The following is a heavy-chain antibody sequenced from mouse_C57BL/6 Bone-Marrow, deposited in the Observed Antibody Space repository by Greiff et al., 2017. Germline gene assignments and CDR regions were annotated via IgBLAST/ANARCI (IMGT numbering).Heavy chain of an antibody. CDR3: ARYPPHYYGSSYGYFDV. CDR1: GYAFSSSW. CDR2: IYPGDGDT. Sequence: QVQLKESGPELVKPGASVKISCKASGYAFSSSWMNWVKQRPGKGLEWIGRIYPGDGDTNYNGKFKGKATLTADKSSSTAYMQLSSLTSEDSAVYFCARYPPHYYGSSYGYFDVWGTGTTVTVSS. D-gene: IGHD1-1*01. V-gene: IGHV1-82*01. J-gene: IGHJ1*03.